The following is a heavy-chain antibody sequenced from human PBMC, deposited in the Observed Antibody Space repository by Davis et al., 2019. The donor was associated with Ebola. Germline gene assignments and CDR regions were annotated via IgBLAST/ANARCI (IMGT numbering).Heavy chain of an antibody. D-gene: IGHD6-19*01. Sequence: ASVKVSCKASGYTFTSYGISWVRQAPGQGLEWMGWISAYNGNTNYAQKFQGRVTMTRDTSTSTVYMELSSLRSEDTAVYYCAASVRAVAGDYWGQGTLVIVSS. CDR1: GYTFTSYG. CDR3: AASVRAVAGDY. CDR2: ISAYNGNT. V-gene: IGHV1-18*01. J-gene: IGHJ4*02.